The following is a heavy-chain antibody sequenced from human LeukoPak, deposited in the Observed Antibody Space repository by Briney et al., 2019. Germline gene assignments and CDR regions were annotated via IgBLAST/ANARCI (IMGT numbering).Heavy chain of an antibody. CDR3: AGTRRYCSGGSCYNWFDP. CDR2: IYASGST. V-gene: IGHV4-61*02. D-gene: IGHD2-15*01. Sequence: SQTLSLTCPVSAGSISSDVYYWSWIRQPAGRGLEWFWRIYASGSTTYNSSLKSRVSISIDKAKHQFSLKLTSVAAADTAVYYCAGTRRYCSGGSCYNWFDPWGQGTLVTVSS. J-gene: IGHJ5*02. CDR1: AGSISSDVYY.